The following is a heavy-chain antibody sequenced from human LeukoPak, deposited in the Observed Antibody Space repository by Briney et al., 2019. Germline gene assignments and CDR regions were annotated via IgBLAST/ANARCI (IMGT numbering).Heavy chain of an antibody. Sequence: GGSLRLSCAASGFTFSIYWMNWVRQAPGKGLGWVASIKQDGGEKYYVDSVKGRFTISRDNAKNSLYLQMNSLRGEDTAMYYCARDYGWARDIWGQGTMVTVSS. CDR1: GFTFSIYW. CDR2: IKQDGGEK. D-gene: IGHD3-16*01. CDR3: ARDYGWARDI. V-gene: IGHV3-7*01. J-gene: IGHJ3*02.